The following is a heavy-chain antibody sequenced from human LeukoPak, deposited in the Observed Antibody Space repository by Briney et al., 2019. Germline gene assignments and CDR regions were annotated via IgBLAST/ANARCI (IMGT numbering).Heavy chain of an antibody. CDR1: GGSFSGHY. Sequence: SETLSLTCAVYGGSFSGHYWTWIRQPPGKGLEWIGEINHSGSTNYNPSLKSRVTISVDTSKNQFSLKLSSVTAADTAVYYCARTVLIHCSGGSSYWFDPWGQGTLVTVSS. V-gene: IGHV4-34*01. CDR3: ARTVLIHCSGGSSYWFDP. D-gene: IGHD2-15*01. CDR2: INHSGST. J-gene: IGHJ5*02.